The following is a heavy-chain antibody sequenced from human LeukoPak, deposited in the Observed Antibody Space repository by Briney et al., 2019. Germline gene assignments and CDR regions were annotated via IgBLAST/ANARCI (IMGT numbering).Heavy chain of an antibody. CDR1: GFTLSSYG. CDR3: ARDWGASGWYNWFDP. J-gene: IGHJ5*02. Sequence: PGGSLRLSCATSGFTLSSYGMHWVRQAPGKGLDWVEIIAHDGVNKYYTDSVKGRFTISRDNSGNTLFLQMNSLRPEDTAVYYCARDWGASGWYNWFDPWGQGTLVTVSS. D-gene: IGHD6-19*01. V-gene: IGHV3-30*03. CDR2: IAHDGVNK.